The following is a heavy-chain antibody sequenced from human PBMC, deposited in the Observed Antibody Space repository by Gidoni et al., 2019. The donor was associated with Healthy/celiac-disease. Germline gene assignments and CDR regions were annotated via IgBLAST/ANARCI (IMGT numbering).Heavy chain of an antibody. CDR2: IKQNGSEK. V-gene: IGHV3-7*01. D-gene: IGHD3-22*01. CDR3: ARGRLLFDY. J-gene: IGHJ4*02. Sequence: EVQLVESGGGLVQPGGSLTLSCAASGFTFSSYWMSWVRQAPGKGLEWVANIKQNGSEKYYVDSVKGRFTISRDNAKNSLYLQMNSLRAEDTDVYYCARGRLLFDYWGQGTLVTVSS. CDR1: GFTFSSYW.